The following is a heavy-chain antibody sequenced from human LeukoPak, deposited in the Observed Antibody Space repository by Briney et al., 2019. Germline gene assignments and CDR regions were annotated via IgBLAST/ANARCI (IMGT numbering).Heavy chain of an antibody. CDR3: ARGYRELLSRYNWFDP. CDR1: GGSISSSSYY. Sequence: PSETLSLTCTVSGGSISSSSYYWGWLRQPPGKGLEWIGRIYYSGSTYYNPSLKSRVTISVDTSKNQFSLKLSSVTAADTAVYYYARGYRELLSRYNWFDPWGQGTLVTVSS. CDR2: IYYSGST. V-gene: IGHV4-39*07. D-gene: IGHD1-26*01. J-gene: IGHJ5*02.